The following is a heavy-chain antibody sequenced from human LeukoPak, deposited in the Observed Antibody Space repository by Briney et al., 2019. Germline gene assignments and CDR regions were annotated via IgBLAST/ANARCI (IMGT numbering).Heavy chain of an antibody. Sequence: PGGSLRLSCAASGFTFSGYEMNWVRQAPGKGLEWVSYISSSGSIIYYADSVKGRFTISRDNAKNSLYLQMNSLRAEDTAVYYCATDDAGSSSGWYWGYWGQGTLVTV. J-gene: IGHJ4*01. D-gene: IGHD6-19*01. CDR3: ATDDAGSSSGWYWGY. CDR2: ISSSGSII. CDR1: GFTFSGYE. V-gene: IGHV3-48*03.